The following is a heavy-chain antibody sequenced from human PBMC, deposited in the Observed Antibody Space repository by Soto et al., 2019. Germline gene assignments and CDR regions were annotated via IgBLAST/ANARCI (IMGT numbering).Heavy chain of an antibody. Sequence: QVQLVESGGGLVKPGGSLRLSCAASGFTFSDYYMSWIRQAPGKGLEWVSYISSSGSTIYYAASVKGRFTISRENAKNALDLQTNSLRAEDTAVYYCARGVDGTTANSYYMYVWGKGTTVTVSS. V-gene: IGHV3-11*01. D-gene: IGHD1-1*01. J-gene: IGHJ6*03. CDR1: GFTFSDYY. CDR2: ISSSGSTI. CDR3: ARGVDGTTANSYYMYV.